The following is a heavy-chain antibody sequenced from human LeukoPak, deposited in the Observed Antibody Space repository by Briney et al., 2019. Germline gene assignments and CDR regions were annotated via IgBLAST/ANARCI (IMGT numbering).Heavy chain of an antibody. V-gene: IGHV3-23*01. Sequence: PGGSLRLSCAASGLTVTRFAMTWIRLAPGKGLEWVSGISGSGITTYYADSVKGRFTISRANSKNTLFLQMNSLRAEDTAVYHCAKNYYDSSGYYYGEDGWGQGTLVTVSS. J-gene: IGHJ4*02. CDR3: AKNYYDSSGYYYGEDG. CDR2: ISGSGITT. CDR1: GLTVTRFA. D-gene: IGHD3-22*01.